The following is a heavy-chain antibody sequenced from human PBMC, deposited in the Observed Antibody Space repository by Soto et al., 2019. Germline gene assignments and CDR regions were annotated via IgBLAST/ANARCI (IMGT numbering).Heavy chain of an antibody. CDR1: GYTFTSYA. Sequence: QVQLVQSGAEVKKPGASVKVSCKASGYTFTSYAMHWVRQAPGQRLEWMGGINAGNGNTKYSQKFQGRVTITRDTSASTAYMELSSLRSEDTAVYYCAREAYGKLSAFDIWGQGTMVTVSS. V-gene: IGHV1-3*01. D-gene: IGHD4-17*01. CDR3: AREAYGKLSAFDI. CDR2: INAGNGNT. J-gene: IGHJ3*02.